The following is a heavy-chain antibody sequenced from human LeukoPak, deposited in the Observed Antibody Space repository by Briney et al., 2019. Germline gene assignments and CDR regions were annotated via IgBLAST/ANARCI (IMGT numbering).Heavy chain of an antibody. J-gene: IGHJ4*02. CDR1: GFTFTDYW. D-gene: IGHD3-3*01. CDR3: TRDFGRSSYYFDF. Sequence: GGSLRLSCAASGFTFTDYWMHWVRQVAGKGLVWVSRINGDLTNTTYADSVKGRFTISRDNAKNTLYLQMNSLRAEDTAVYYCTRDFGRSSYYFDFWGQGTLVTVSS. V-gene: IGHV3-74*03. CDR2: INGDLTNT.